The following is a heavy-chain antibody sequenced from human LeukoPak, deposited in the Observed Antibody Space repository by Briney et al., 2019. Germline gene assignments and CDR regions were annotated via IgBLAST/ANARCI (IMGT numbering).Heavy chain of an antibody. CDR3: TRGANWAFDY. CDR2: VYSDGSDS. J-gene: IGHJ4*02. D-gene: IGHD1-1*01. CDR1: GFTFNTYP. V-gene: IGHV3-74*01. Sequence: GGSLRLSCTASGFTFNTYPMHWVRQAPGKGLVWVSRVYSDGSDSRHADSVKGRFTISRDNAKNTLYLQMNSLRAEDTAVYYCTRGANWAFDYWGQGTLVTVSS.